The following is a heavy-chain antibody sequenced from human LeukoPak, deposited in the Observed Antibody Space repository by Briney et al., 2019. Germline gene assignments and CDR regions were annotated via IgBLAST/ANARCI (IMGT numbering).Heavy chain of an antibody. J-gene: IGHJ4*02. V-gene: IGHV3-23*01. Sequence: PGGSLRLSCAASGFTFSDYYMSWIRQAPGKGLEWVSAISGSGGSTYYADSVRGRFTISRDNSKNTLYLQMNSLRAEDTAVYYCAKGLKWLVPTLHWGQGTLVTVSS. CDR3: AKGLKWLVPTLH. D-gene: IGHD6-19*01. CDR1: GFTFSDYY. CDR2: ISGSGGST.